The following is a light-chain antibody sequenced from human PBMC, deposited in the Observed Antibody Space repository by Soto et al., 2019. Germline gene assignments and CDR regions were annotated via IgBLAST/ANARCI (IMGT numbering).Light chain of an antibody. CDR3: CSYAGSSTDV. CDR1: ISDIGSYSL. J-gene: IGLJ1*01. CDR2: EGS. Sequence: QSALTQPASVSGSPGQSITISCTGTISDIGSYSLVSWYRQFPGRAPKLIIYEGSKRPSGVSNRFSGSKSGNTASLTISGLQAEDEADYYCCSYAGSSTDVFGIGTKVTVL. V-gene: IGLV2-23*01.